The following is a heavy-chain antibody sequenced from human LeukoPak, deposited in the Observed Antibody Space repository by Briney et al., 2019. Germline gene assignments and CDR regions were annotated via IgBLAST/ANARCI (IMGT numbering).Heavy chain of an antibody. CDR2: AFQTGTT. CDR1: GGSISSYY. Sequence: SETLSLTCTVSGGSISSYYWSWIRQPPGKALEWIGYAFQTGTTKYNPSLKSRVTISVDKSKNQFSLRLTSVTAADTGVYYCARGGAYESSGYPIWGQGTMVTVSS. V-gene: IGHV4-59*12. J-gene: IGHJ3*02. D-gene: IGHD3-22*01. CDR3: ARGGAYESSGYPI.